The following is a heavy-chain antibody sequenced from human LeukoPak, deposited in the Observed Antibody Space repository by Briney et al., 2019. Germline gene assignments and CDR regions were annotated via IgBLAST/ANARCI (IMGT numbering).Heavy chain of an antibody. CDR3: ARVHYYDSSGYYYFDY. CDR1: GYTFTSYF. CDR2: INPSGGST. J-gene: IGHJ4*02. V-gene: IGHV1-46*01. Sequence: GASVKVSFKASGYTFTSYFIHWVRQAPGQGLEWMGIINPSGGSTGYPQKFQGRVTMTRDTSTSTVYMELSSLRSEDAAVYYCARVHYYDSSGYYYFDYWGQGTLVTVSS. D-gene: IGHD3-22*01.